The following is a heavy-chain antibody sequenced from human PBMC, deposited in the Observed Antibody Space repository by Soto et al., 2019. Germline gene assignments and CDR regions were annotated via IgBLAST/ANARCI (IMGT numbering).Heavy chain of an antibody. CDR1: GFTFSSYA. J-gene: IGHJ6*02. D-gene: IGHD3-10*01. CDR2: ISGSGGST. CDR3: AKDTHYYGSGSYFDYYYGMDV. V-gene: IGHV3-23*01. Sequence: GGSLRLSCAASGFTFSSYAISWVRQAPGKGLEWVSAISGSGGSTYYADSVKGRFTISRDNSKNTLYLQMNSLRAEDTAVYYCAKDTHYYGSGSYFDYYYGMDVWGQGTTVTVSS.